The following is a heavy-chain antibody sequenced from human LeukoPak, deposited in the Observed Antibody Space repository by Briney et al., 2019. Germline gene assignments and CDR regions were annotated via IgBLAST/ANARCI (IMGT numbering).Heavy chain of an antibody. CDR3: ARGGVGLAY. Sequence: GGSLRLSCAASGFTFSTYWMHWVRQVPGKGLVWVSRISDDGSTTYADSVKGRFTISRDNAKNTLYLQMNSLRAEDTAVYYCARGGVGLAYWGQGTLVTVSS. CDR2: ISDDGST. CDR1: GFTFSTYW. D-gene: IGHD1-26*01. J-gene: IGHJ4*02. V-gene: IGHV3-74*03.